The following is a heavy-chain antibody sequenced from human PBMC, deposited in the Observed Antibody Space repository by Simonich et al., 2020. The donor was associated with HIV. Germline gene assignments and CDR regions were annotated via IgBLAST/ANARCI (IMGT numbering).Heavy chain of an antibody. CDR2: ISPLFDTT. CDR3: ARRVYSSSGYAFDI. CDR1: GDTFSNYF. J-gene: IGHJ3*02. Sequence: QVQLVQSGAEVKKTGSSVKVSCKASGDTFSNYFIGWVPQAPGQGLEWMGGISPLFDTTNYAQNFQGMVKITADDSTSTAYMELSSLRSEDTAVYYCARRVYSSSGYAFDIWGQGTMVSVSS. V-gene: IGHV1-69*13. D-gene: IGHD6-6*01.